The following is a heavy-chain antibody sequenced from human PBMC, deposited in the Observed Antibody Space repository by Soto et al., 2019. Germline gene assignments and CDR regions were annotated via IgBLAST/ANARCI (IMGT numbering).Heavy chain of an antibody. J-gene: IGHJ5*02. D-gene: IGHD3-3*01. CDR2: IYYSGST. CDR3: ARDVPPNCDFWSRWFDP. Sequence: SETLSLTCTVSGGSISSYYWSWIRQPPGKGLEWIGCIYYSGSTNYNPSLKSRVTISVDTSKNQFSLKLSSVTAADTAVYYCARDVPPNCDFWSRWFDPWGQGTLVTVSA. CDR1: GGSISSYY. V-gene: IGHV4-59*01.